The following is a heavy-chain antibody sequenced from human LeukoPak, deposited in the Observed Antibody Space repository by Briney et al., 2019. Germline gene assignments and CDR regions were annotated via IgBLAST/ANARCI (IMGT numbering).Heavy chain of an antibody. CDR3: AKYLVPAATFGSDY. D-gene: IGHD2-2*01. CDR1: GLTFSSYW. V-gene: IGHV3-7*03. Sequence: GGSLRLSCAASGLTFSSYWMSWVRQAPGKGLEWVADIKQDGSQEYYVGSVEGRFTISRDNAKNSLFLQMNSLRAEDTAVYYCAKYLVPAATFGSDYWGQGTLVTVSS. CDR2: IKQDGSQE. J-gene: IGHJ4*02.